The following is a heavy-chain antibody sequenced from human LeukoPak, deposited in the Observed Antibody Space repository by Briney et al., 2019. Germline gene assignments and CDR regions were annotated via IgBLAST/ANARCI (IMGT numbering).Heavy chain of an antibody. V-gene: IGHV3-20*04. D-gene: IGHD3-22*01. CDR3: ARDTYYYDSSGYFDY. J-gene: IGHJ4*02. Sequence: GGSLRLSCAASVFTFDDYGVSWVRQAPGKGREWVSGINWNGGSTGCADSVKGRFTISRDNAKNSLYLQMNSLRAEDTALYYCARDTYYYDSSGYFDYWGQGTLVTVSS. CDR1: VFTFDDYG. CDR2: INWNGGST.